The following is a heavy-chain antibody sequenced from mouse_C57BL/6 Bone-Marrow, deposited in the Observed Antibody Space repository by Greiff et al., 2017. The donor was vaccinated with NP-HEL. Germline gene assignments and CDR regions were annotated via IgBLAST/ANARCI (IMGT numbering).Heavy chain of an antibody. CDR3: ARHYYYGSSDWYFDV. CDR1: GFTFSSYT. Sequence: EVKLVESGGGLVKPGGSLKLSCAASGFTFSSYTMSWVRQTPEKRLEWVATISGGGGNTYYPDSVKGRFTISRDNAKNTLYLQMSSLRSEDTALYYCARHYYYGSSDWYFDVWGTGTTVTVSS. V-gene: IGHV5-9*01. CDR2: ISGGGGNT. J-gene: IGHJ1*03. D-gene: IGHD1-1*01.